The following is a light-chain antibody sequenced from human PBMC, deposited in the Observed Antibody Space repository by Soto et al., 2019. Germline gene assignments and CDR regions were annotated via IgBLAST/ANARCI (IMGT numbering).Light chain of an antibody. CDR1: SSNIGTYT. J-gene: IGLJ3*02. CDR2: TDY. Sequence: QSVLTQPPSASGTPGQRVTISCSETSSNIGTYTVNWYQQLPGTAPKLLIYTDYQRPSGVPDRFSGSKSGTSASLGINGLHSEDEADYYCASWDDNLNGGVFGGGTKLTVL. V-gene: IGLV1-44*01. CDR3: ASWDDNLNGGV.